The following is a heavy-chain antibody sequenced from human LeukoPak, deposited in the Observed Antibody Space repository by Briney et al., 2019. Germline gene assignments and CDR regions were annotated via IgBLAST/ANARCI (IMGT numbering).Heavy chain of an antibody. CDR1: GGSISGYY. V-gene: IGHV4-59*08. CDR2: IYYSGST. CDR3: ASYGSGSYSDDHFQH. Sequence: SETLSLTCTVSGGSISGYYWSWIRQPPGKGLEWIGFIYYSGSTKYNPSLKSRVTISVDTSKNQFSLKLTSVTAADTAVYYCASYGSGSYSDDHFQHWGQGTLVTVSS. D-gene: IGHD3-10*01. J-gene: IGHJ1*01.